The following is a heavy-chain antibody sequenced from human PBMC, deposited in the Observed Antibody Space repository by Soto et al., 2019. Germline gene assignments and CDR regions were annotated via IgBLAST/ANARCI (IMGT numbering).Heavy chain of an antibody. CDR3: ARDGDSSGWFPV. J-gene: IGHJ4*02. Sequence: QVHLQESGPGLVKPSGTLSLTCAVSGGSISGTNWWSWVRQPPGKGLEWIGEIYHSGSTSYNPSLESRVTISTDTSKNQFFLRLSYVTAADTAVYYCARDGDSSGWFPVWGQGTLVTVSS. CDR2: IYHSGST. V-gene: IGHV4-4*02. D-gene: IGHD6-19*01. CDR1: GGSISGTNW.